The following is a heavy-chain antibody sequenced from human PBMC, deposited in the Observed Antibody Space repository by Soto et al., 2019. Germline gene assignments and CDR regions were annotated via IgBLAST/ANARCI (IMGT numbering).Heavy chain of an antibody. D-gene: IGHD6-19*01. V-gene: IGHV3-74*01. CDR2: ISGEGTGT. CDR3: ERVTVAGF. Sequence: EVQLVESGGGLVQPGGSLRLSCAASGFTFSNYWMHWVRQAPGKGLVWVSRISGEGTGTDYADSVKGRLTISRDNAKKSLYLQMNNLRADDAAVYYCERVTVAGFWGQGTLVTVSS. CDR1: GFTFSNYW. J-gene: IGHJ4*02.